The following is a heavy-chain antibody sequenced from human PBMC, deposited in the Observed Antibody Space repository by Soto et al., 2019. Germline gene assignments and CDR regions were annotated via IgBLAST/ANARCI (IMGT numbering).Heavy chain of an antibody. CDR1: GGSFTSNNW. Sequence: QVQLQESGPGLVKPSGTLSLTCAVSGGSFTSNNWWTGVRQPPGQGLEWIGEIYRTGSTNYNPSLKSRVTISLDKSENQFSLKVTSLTAADTAVYYCASRDPGTSVDYWGQGTLVTVSS. CDR2: IYRTGST. J-gene: IGHJ4*02. CDR3: ASRDPGTSVDY. V-gene: IGHV4-4*02. D-gene: IGHD1-7*01.